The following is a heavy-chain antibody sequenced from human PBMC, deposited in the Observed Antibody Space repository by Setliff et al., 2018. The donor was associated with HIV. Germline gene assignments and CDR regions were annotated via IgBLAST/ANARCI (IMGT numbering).Heavy chain of an antibody. Sequence: PGGSLRLSCAASGFTFSSYWMSWVRQAPGKGLEWVANIKQDGSEKYYVDSVKGRFTISRDNAKNSLYLQMNSLRAEDTAVYYCARDIVAPGLFLDYWGQGTLVTVSS. V-gene: IGHV3-7*04. D-gene: IGHD3-16*02. CDR1: GFTFSSYW. CDR3: ARDIVAPGLFLDY. J-gene: IGHJ4*02. CDR2: IKQDGSEK.